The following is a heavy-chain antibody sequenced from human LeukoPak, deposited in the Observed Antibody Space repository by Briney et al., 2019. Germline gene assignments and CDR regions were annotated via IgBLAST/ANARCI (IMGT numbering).Heavy chain of an antibody. V-gene: IGHV3-48*01. J-gene: IGHJ4*02. D-gene: IGHD5-24*01. CDR2: ISSSSSTI. CDR1: GFTFSSYG. Sequence: PGGSLRLSCAASGFTFSSYGMHWVRQAPGKGLEWVSYISSSSSTIYYADSVKGRFTISRDNAKNSLYLQMNSLRAEDTAVYYCARVDMATMLYWGQGTLVTVSS. CDR3: ARVDMATMLY.